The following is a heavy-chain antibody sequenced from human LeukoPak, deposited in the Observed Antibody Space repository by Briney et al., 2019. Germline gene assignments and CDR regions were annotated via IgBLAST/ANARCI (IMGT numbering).Heavy chain of an antibody. V-gene: IGHV1-8*01. Sequence: GASVKVSCKASGYTFTSYDINWVRQATGQGLDWMGWMNPNSVNTGYAQKFQGRVTMTRNTSISTAYMELSSVRSEDTAVYYCARDPYCGGDCYLPVYYYYYGMDVWGQGTTVTVSS. CDR1: GYTFTSYD. D-gene: IGHD2-21*02. CDR2: MNPNSVNT. J-gene: IGHJ6*02. CDR3: ARDPYCGGDCYLPVYYYYYGMDV.